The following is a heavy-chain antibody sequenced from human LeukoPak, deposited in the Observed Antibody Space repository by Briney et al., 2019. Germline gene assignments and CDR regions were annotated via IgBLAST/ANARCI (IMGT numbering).Heavy chain of an antibody. CDR2: IRGSGGST. D-gene: IGHD2-2*01. V-gene: IGHV3-23*01. CDR1: VFTFSSYA. J-gene: IGHJ4*02. Sequence: GSLRLSCAASVFTFSSYAMSGVRQAPGKGLEWVSAIRGSGGSTYYAGYVKGRFTIPRDNSKNTLYLKMNSLRAEDTAVYYCAKQSPLGYCSSTSCYASDYWGQGTLVTVSS. CDR3: AKQSPLGYCSSTSCYASDY.